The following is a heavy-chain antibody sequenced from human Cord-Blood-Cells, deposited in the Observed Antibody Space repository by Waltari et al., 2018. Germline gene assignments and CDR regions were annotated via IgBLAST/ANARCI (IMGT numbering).Heavy chain of an antibody. D-gene: IGHD7-27*01. V-gene: IGHV3-23*01. CDR1: GFPFTSYA. CDR3: AKLLNWGVDY. J-gene: IGHJ4*02. Sequence: EVQLLESGVGLVQPGGSLRLPCAAAGFPFTSYAVIGVRQAPGKGLEWVSAIRGSGGSTYYADSVKGRFTISRDNSKNTLYLQMNSLRAEDTAVYYCAKLLNWGVDYWGQGTLVTVSS. CDR2: IRGSGGST.